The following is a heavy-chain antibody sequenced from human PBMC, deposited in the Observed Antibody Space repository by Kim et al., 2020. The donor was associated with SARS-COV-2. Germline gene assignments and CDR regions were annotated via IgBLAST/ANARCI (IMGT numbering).Heavy chain of an antibody. V-gene: IGHV1-24*01. D-gene: IGHD6-13*01. CDR3: ATDRIAAAGREGWPFDP. Sequence: ASVKVSCKVSGYTLTELSMHWVRQAPGKGLEWMGGFDPEDGETIYAQKFQGRVTMTEDTSTDTAYMELSSLRSEDTAVYYCATDRIAAAGREGWPFDPWGQGTLVTVSS. CDR1: GYTLTELS. CDR2: FDPEDGET. J-gene: IGHJ5*02.